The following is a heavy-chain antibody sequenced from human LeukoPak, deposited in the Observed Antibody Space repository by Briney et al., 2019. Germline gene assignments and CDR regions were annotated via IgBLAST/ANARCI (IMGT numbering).Heavy chain of an antibody. V-gene: IGHV3-23*01. CDR3: AKCLTSTGTCYFDY. D-gene: IGHD1-1*01. CDR2: ISGSGGNT. J-gene: IGHJ4*02. Sequence: GGSLRLSCAASGFTFSNYAMSWVRQAPGEGLEWVSAISGSGGNTHYADSVNGRFTISRDNSQNTFFLQMNSLRADDTAIYYCAKCLTSTGTCYFDYWGQGTLVTVSS. CDR1: GFTFSNYA.